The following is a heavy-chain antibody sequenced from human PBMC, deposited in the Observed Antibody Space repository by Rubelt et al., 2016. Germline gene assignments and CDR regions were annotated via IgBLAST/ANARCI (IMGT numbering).Heavy chain of an antibody. J-gene: IGHJ6*02. Sequence: YYADSVKGRFTISRDNAKNSLYLQMNSLRAEDTAVYYCARSIVVVPAAIRFWAPGHYYYGMDVWGQGTTVTVSS. CDR3: ARSIVVVPAAIRFWAPGHYYYGMDV. V-gene: IGHV3-48*04. D-gene: IGHD2-2*01.